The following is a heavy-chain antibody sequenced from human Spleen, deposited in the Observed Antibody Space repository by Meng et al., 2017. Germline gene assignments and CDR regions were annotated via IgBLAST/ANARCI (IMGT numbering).Heavy chain of an antibody. V-gene: IGHV4-59*01. CDR1: GVSIRSYY. CDR2: FYYNGSF. J-gene: IGHJ4*02. Sequence: QLQLQESGSGLVKPSETLSLTCTVSGVSIRSYYWSWIRQPPGKGLEWIGYFYYNGSFNYNPSLKSRAIMSVDTSKNQFSLKLSSVTAADTAVYYCARDMSSVASGSFPSRDWGQGTLVTVSS. D-gene: IGHD3-10*01. CDR3: ARDMSSVASGSFPSRD.